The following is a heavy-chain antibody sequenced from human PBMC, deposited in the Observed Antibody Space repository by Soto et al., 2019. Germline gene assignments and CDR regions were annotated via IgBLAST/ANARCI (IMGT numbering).Heavy chain of an antibody. CDR1: GYTFTSYG. Sequence: ASVKVSCKASGYTFTSYGISWVRQAPGQGLEWMGWISAYNGNTNYAQKLQGRVTMTTDTSTSTAYMELRSLRSDDTAVYYCARDPKITIFGVVTRDFDYWGQGTLVTVSS. D-gene: IGHD3-3*01. CDR3: ARDPKITIFGVVTRDFDY. J-gene: IGHJ4*01. V-gene: IGHV1-18*04. CDR2: ISAYNGNT.